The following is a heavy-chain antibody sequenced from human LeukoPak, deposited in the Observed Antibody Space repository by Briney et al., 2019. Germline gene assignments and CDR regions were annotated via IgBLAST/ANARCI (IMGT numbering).Heavy chain of an antibody. CDR3: ARFRGGI. V-gene: IGHV3-7*01. CDR2: IKEDGSEQ. Sequence: PGGSLRLSCAASGFSFSSYWMHWVRQVPGKGLQWVANIKEDGSEQHCVDSVKGRFTISRGNTKNSLYLQMNSLSVEDTAVYYCARFRGGIWGQGTMVTVSS. D-gene: IGHD3-16*01. CDR1: GFSFSSYW. J-gene: IGHJ3*02.